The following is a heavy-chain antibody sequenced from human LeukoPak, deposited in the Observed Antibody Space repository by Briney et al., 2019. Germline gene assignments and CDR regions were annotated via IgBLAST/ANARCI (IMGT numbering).Heavy chain of an antibody. CDR3: ARGTMDLGYYFDY. CDR2: IIPIFGTA. Sequence: SVKVSCKASGGTFSSYAISWVRQAPGQGLEWMGRIIPIFGTANYAQKFQGRVTITTDESTRTAYMELSSLRSEDTAVYYCARGTMDLGYYFDYWGQGTLVTVSS. CDR1: GGTFSSYA. V-gene: IGHV1-69*05. J-gene: IGHJ4*02. D-gene: IGHD3-10*01.